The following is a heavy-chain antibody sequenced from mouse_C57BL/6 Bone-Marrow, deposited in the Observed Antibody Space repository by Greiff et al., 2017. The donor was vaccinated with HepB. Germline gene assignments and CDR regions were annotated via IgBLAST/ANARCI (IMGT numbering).Heavy chain of an antibody. D-gene: IGHD2-1*01. CDR1: GYTFTSYW. V-gene: IGHV1-64*01. CDR2: IHPNSGST. CDR3: VREEGNSAWFAY. Sequence: QVQLQQPGAELVKPGASVKLSCKASGYTFTSYWMHWVKQRPGQGLEWIGMIHPNSGSTNYNEKFKSKATLTVDKSSSTAYMQLSSLTSEDSAVYYCVREEGNSAWFAYWGQGTLVTVSA. J-gene: IGHJ3*01.